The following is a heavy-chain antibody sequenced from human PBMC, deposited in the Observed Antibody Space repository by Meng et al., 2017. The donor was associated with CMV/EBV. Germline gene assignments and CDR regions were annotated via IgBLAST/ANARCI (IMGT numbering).Heavy chain of an antibody. D-gene: IGHD5-18*01. J-gene: IGHJ4*02. V-gene: IGHV3-23*01. CDR3: AKRGIQLWFFDY. CDR1: GFTFRNTA. Sequence: GGSLRLSCAASGFTFRNTAMSWVRQAPGKGLEWVSGISGSGGSTYYADSVKGRFTISRDNSKNTLYLQMNSLRAEDTAVYYCAKRGIQLWFFDYWGQGTLVTVSS. CDR2: ISGSGGST.